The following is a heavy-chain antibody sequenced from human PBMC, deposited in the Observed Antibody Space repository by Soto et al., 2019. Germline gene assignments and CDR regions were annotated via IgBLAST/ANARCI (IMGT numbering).Heavy chain of an antibody. CDR3: ARERIAAAGGGMDV. V-gene: IGHV1-3*01. J-gene: IGHJ6*02. D-gene: IGHD6-13*01. CDR1: GYTFTSYA. CDR2: INAGNGNT. Sequence: ASVKVSCKASGYTFTSYAMHWVRQAPGQRLEWMGWINAGNGNTEYSQKFQGRVTITRDTSASTAYMELSSLRSEDTAVYYCARERIAAAGGGMDVWGQGTTVTVSS.